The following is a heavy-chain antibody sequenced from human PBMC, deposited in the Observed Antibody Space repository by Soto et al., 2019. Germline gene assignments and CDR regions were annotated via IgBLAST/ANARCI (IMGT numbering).Heavy chain of an antibody. J-gene: IGHJ3*02. CDR2: KRGDGSAT. CDR3: ATSTLTDAFDI. CDR1: RFRFSDNG. D-gene: IGHD2-15*01. Sequence: QVQLVESGGGVVQPGGPRRLSCEASRFRFSDNGMHWVRQAQGKGLEWVAPKRGDGSATYYSDSVKGRFAISRDNSKNTLYLQMNRLRAEDTAVYYCATSTLTDAFDIWGQGTMVSVSS. V-gene: IGHV3-30*02.